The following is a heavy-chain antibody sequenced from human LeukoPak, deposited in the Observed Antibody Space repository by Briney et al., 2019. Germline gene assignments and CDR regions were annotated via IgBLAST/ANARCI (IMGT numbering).Heavy chain of an antibody. D-gene: IGHD3-22*01. CDR2: ISGSGTTI. Sequence: GGSLRLSCAASGFTFSDYYMSWIRQAPGKGLEWISYISGSGTTIYYADSVKGRFTISRDNAKNSLYLQMNSLRVEDTAVYYCASQDYDSSGPAYWGQGSLVTVSS. CDR1: GFTFSDYY. V-gene: IGHV3-11*04. J-gene: IGHJ4*02. CDR3: ASQDYDSSGPAY.